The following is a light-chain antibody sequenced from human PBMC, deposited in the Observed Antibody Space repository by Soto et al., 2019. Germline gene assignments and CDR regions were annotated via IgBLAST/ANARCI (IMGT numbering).Light chain of an antibody. CDR1: SSDVGAYNY. J-gene: IGLJ1*01. Sequence: QSALTQPRSVSGSPGQSVTISCTGTSSDVGAYNYVSWYQQHPGKAPKLMTYDVSKRPSGVPDRFSGSKSGNTASLTISGLQTEDEADYYCSSYTSSSTLFGTGTKLTVL. CDR2: DVS. V-gene: IGLV2-11*01. CDR3: SSYTSSSTL.